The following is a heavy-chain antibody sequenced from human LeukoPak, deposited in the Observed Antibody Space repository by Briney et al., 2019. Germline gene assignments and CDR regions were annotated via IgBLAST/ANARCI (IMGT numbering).Heavy chain of an antibody. J-gene: IGHJ5*02. CDR3: ARDLTGPNWFDP. Sequence: SETLSLTCTVSGGSISSSSYYWGWTRQPPGKGLEWIGSIYYSGSTYYNPSLKSRVTISVGTSKNQFSLKLSSVTAADTAVYYCARDLTGPNWFDPWGQGTLVTVSS. V-gene: IGHV4-39*07. CDR2: IYYSGST. CDR1: GGSISSSSYY. D-gene: IGHD1-20*01.